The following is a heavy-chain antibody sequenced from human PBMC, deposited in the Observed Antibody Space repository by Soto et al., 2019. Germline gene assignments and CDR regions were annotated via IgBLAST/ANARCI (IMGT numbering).Heavy chain of an antibody. V-gene: IGHV4-59*01. CDR3: ARARITMVREVIKYNMDV. CDR2: IYNSGST. CDR1: GGSISTYY. Sequence: SETLSLTCTVSGGSISTYYWSWIRRPPGKGLEWIGYIYNSGSTHSNPSLQSRVTISVDTSKNQFSLKLSSVTAADTAIYYCARARITMVREVIKYNMDVWGQGTTVTVPS. D-gene: IGHD3-10*01. J-gene: IGHJ6*02.